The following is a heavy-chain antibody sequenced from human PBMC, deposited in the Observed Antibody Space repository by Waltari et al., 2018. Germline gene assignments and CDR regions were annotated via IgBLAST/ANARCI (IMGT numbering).Heavy chain of an antibody. V-gene: IGHV3-7*01. CDR1: GFTFSSYW. J-gene: IGHJ4*02. D-gene: IGHD6-6*01. Sequence: EVQLVESGGGLVQPGGSLRLSCASSGFTFSSYWRRWVRQARGKGLEWVANIKQDGSEKYYVDSVKGRFTISRDNAKNSLYLQMNSLRAEDTAVYYCARDLQQLVLDYWGQGTLVTVSS. CDR3: ARDLQQLVLDY. CDR2: IKQDGSEK.